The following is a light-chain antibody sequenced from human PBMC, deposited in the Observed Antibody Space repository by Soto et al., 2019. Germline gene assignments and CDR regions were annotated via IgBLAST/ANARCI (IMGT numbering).Light chain of an antibody. CDR3: HQYGSSPLT. CDR2: GAS. J-gene: IGKJ4*01. V-gene: IGKV3-20*01. Sequence: EIVSTQSPGTLSLSPGERATLSCRASQNVRSNFLAWYQQKPGQAPRLFIYGASSRVTGIPDRFSGSGSGTDFTLTISRLEPDDFAVYYCHQYGSSPLTFGGGTKVEIK. CDR1: QNVRSNF.